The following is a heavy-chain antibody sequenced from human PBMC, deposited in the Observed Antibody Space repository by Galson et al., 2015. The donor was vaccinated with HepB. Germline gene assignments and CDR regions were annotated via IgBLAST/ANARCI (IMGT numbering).Heavy chain of an antibody. V-gene: IGHV3-13*01. D-gene: IGHD3-16*01. J-gene: IGHJ6*02. CDR2: IGTAGDT. Sequence: SLRLSCAASEFTFSNYDMHWVRHGTGRGLEWVSVIGTAGDTYYADSVRGRFTISRENARNSLYLQMDSLRPEDTAVYYCAGDGGGTGGIYYYGMDVWGQGTTVTVSS. CDR3: AGDGGGTGGIYYYGMDV. CDR1: EFTFSNYD.